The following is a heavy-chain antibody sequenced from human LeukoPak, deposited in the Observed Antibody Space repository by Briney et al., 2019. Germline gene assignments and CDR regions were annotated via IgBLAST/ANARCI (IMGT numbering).Heavy chain of an antibody. V-gene: IGHV3-23*01. CDR3: AKSDDPTDRSNYFRYFDS. Sequence: GGSLRLPCAASGFRFSNYAMTWVRQAPGKGLEWVSGISGSAGDTYYPDSVRGRSTISRDNSKNTLYLQMNSLRAEDTAVYYCAKSDDPTDRSNYFRYFDSWGQGTLVTVAS. CDR1: GFRFSNYA. CDR2: ISGSAGDT. D-gene: IGHD3-10*01. J-gene: IGHJ4*02.